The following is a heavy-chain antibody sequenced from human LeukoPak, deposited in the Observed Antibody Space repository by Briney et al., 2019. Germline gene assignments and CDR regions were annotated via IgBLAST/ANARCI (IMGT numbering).Heavy chain of an antibody. CDR3: ARVLGYCSGGSCSNWFDP. J-gene: IGHJ5*02. V-gene: IGHV1-3*01. Sequence: ASVKVSCKASGYTFTSYAMHWVRQAPGQGLEWMGWINAGNGNTKYSQKFQGRVTITRDTSASTAYMELSSLRSEDTAVYYCARVLGYCSGGSCSNWFDPWGQGTLVTVSS. CDR1: GYTFTSYA. D-gene: IGHD2-15*01. CDR2: INAGNGNT.